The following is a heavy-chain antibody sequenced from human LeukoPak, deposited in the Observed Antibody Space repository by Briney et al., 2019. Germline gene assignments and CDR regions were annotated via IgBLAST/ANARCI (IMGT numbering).Heavy chain of an antibody. J-gene: IGHJ4*02. Sequence: GGSLRLSCAASGFTVSSNYIYWVRQAPGKGLEWVTVIYSGGSTYYAGSVKGRFTISRDNSKNTLYLQMNSLRVEDTAVYYCARDLRLGYCSSTSCPQDWGQGTLVTVSS. V-gene: IGHV3-53*01. CDR3: ARDLRLGYCSSTSCPQD. D-gene: IGHD2-2*01. CDR1: GFTVSSNY. CDR2: IYSGGST.